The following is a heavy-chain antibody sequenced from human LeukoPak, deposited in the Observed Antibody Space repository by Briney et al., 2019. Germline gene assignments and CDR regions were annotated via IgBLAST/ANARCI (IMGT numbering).Heavy chain of an antibody. Sequence: GGSVRLSCAASGFTFNYFRVKWVRQAPGKGLEWVSYISSSSNTIYYADSVKGRFTISRDNARNSLYLQMNSLRDEDTAVYYCARDRDHSNNWYIFLDYWGQGTLVTVSS. J-gene: IGHJ4*02. CDR2: ISSSSNTI. V-gene: IGHV3-48*02. D-gene: IGHD6-13*01. CDR1: GFTFNYFR. CDR3: ARDRDHSNNWYIFLDY.